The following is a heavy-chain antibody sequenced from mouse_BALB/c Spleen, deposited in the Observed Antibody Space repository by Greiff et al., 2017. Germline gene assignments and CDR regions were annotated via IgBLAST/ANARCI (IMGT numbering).Heavy chain of an antibody. D-gene: IGHD2-4*01. CDR3: ASRRDYDGFAY. Sequence: EVQRVESGPGLVKPSQSLSLTCTVTGYSITSDYAWNWIRQFPENKLEWMGYISYSGSTSYNPSLKSRISITRDTSKNQFFLQLNSVTTEDTATYYCASRRDYDGFAYWGQGTLVTVSA. J-gene: IGHJ3*01. CDR1: GYSITSDYA. V-gene: IGHV3-2*02. CDR2: ISYSGST.